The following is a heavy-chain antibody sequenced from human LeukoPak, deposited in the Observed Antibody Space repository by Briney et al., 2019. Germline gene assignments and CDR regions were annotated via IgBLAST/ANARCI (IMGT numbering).Heavy chain of an antibody. V-gene: IGHV6-1*01. J-gene: IGHJ4*02. CDR3: VREGYSSGWAQFDY. CDR1: GDSVSSNSSA. Sequence: SQTLSLTCAISGDSVSSNSSAWNWIRQSPSRGLEWLGRTYYRSKWYNDYAVSVKSRITINPDTSKNQFSLQLNSVSPEDTAVYYCVREGYSSGWAQFDYWGQGTVVTVSS. CDR2: TYYRSKWYN. D-gene: IGHD6-19*01.